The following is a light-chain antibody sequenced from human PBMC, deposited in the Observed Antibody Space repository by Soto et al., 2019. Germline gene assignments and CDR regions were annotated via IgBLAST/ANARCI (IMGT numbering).Light chain of an antibody. CDR3: QSYGSSLSGWV. CDR2: GNS. CDR1: SSNIGAGYD. V-gene: IGLV1-40*01. Sequence: QSVLKQPPSVSGAPGQRVTISCTGSSSNIGAGYDVHWYQQLPGTAPKLLIYGNSNRPSGVPDRFSGSKSGTSASLAITGLQAEDEANYYCQSYGSSLSGWVFCGGTKLTVL. J-gene: IGLJ3*02.